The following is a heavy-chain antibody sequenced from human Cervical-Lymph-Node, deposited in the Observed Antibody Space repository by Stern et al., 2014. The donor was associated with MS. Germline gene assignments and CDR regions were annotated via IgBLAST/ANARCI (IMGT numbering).Heavy chain of an antibody. CDR1: GFSLNTRGAS. CDR3: ARIYSNSSEYFFDS. J-gene: IGHJ4*02. CDR2: IDWNGDR. D-gene: IGHD5-18*01. Sequence: QITLQESGPALVKPTQTLTLTCTYSGFSLNTRGASVSWIRQPPGEALEWLALIDWNGDRYYRTPLKTRLAISRDTSKNQVVLTVTALDPVDTATYYCARIYSNSSEYFFDSWGQGVQVIVSS. V-gene: IGHV2-70*01.